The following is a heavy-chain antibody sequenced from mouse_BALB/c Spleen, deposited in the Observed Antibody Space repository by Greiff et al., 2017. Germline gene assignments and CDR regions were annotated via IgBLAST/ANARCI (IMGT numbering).Heavy chain of an antibody. J-gene: IGHJ4*01. CDR3: ARIEEDYYGSPHYAMDY. CDR2: INPSSGYT. V-gene: IGHV1-4*02. D-gene: IGHD1-1*01. Sequence: VQLQESAAELARPGASVKMSCKASGYTFTSYTMHWVKQRPGQGLEWIGYINPSSGYTEYNQKFKDKTTLTADKSSSTAYMQLSSLTSEDSAVYYCARIEEDYYGSPHYAMDYWGQGTSVTVSS. CDR1: GYTFTSYT.